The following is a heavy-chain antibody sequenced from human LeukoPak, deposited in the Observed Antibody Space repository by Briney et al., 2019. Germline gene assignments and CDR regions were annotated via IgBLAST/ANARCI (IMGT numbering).Heavy chain of an antibody. CDR2: IKQDGRDK. D-gene: IGHD5-12*01. J-gene: IGHJ4*02. V-gene: IGHV3-7*01. CDR1: GFTFSSYL. CDR3: VRGYRKLED. Sequence: GGSLRLSCAASGFTFSSYLMSWVRQAPGKGLEGVAYIKQDGRDKYYVDSVKGRFTISRDNAKNPLCLQMNSLRAEDTAVYYCVRGYRKLEDWGQGTLVTVSS.